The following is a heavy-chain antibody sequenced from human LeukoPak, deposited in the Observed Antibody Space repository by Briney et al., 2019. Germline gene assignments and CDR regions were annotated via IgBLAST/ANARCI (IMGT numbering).Heavy chain of an antibody. CDR3: ARDQDHYYDSSGYPYYFDY. CDR1: GYTFTSYG. V-gene: IGHV1-18*01. Sequence: ASVKVSCKASGYTFTSYGISWVRQAPGQGLEWMGWISAYNGNTNYAQKLQGRVTMTTDTSTSTAYMELRSLRSGDTAVYYCARDQDHYYDSSGYPYYFDYWGQGTLVTVSS. J-gene: IGHJ4*02. D-gene: IGHD3-22*01. CDR2: ISAYNGNT.